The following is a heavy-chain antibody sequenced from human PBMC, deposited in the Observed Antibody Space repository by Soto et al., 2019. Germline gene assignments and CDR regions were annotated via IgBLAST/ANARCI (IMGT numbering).Heavy chain of an antibody. D-gene: IGHD5-12*01. J-gene: IGHJ6*02. CDR3: ARDQGPEYSGYDYYYYGMDV. CDR1: GGTFSSYA. CDR2: IIPIFGTA. V-gene: IGHV1-69*13. Sequence: ASVKVSCKASGGTFSSYAISWVRQAPRQGLEWMGGIIPIFGTANYAQKFQGRVTITADESTSTAYMELSSLRSEDTAVYYCARDQGPEYSGYDYYYYGMDVWGQGTTVTVSS.